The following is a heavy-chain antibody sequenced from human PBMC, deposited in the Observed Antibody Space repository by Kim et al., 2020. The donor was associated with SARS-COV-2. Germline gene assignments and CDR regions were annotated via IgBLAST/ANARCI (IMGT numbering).Heavy chain of an antibody. V-gene: IGHV3-30*04. D-gene: IGHD6-19*01. CDR1: GFTFSSYA. CDR2: ISYDGSNK. J-gene: IGHJ6*01. CDR3: ARESISHSSGWYADYYYG. Sequence: GGSLRLSCAASGFTFSSYAMHWVRQAPGKGLEWVAVISYDGSNKYYADSVKGRFTISRDNSKNTLYLQMNSLKAEDTAVYYCARESISHSSGWYADYYYG.